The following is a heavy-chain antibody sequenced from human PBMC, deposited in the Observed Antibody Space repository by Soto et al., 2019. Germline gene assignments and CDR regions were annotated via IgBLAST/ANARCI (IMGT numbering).Heavy chain of an antibody. D-gene: IGHD1-1*01. J-gene: IGHJ4*02. CDR3: TRGVLY. CDR1: GGSISSGGYF. CDR2: IFYSGTT. Sequence: QVQLQESGPGLVKPSQTLSLTCTVSGGSISSGGYFWSWIRQPPRKGLEWIGNIFYSGTTYYNPSLKSRVTMSVDTSKNQFSLKLSSVTAADTAVYFCTRGVLYWGQGTLVTVSS. V-gene: IGHV4-31*03.